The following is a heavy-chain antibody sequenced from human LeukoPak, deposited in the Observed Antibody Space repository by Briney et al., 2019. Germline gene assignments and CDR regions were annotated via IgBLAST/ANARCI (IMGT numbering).Heavy chain of an antibody. V-gene: IGHV1-69*13. D-gene: IGHD5-18*01. CDR3: AREEYSYGYGYYYYYGMDV. Sequence: SVKVSCKASGGTFSSYAISWVRQAPGQGLEWMGGIIPIFGTANYAQKFQGRVTITAGESTSTAYMELSSLRSEDTAVYYCAREEYSYGYGYYYYYGMDVWGQGTTVTVSS. CDR1: GGTFSSYA. CDR2: IIPIFGTA. J-gene: IGHJ6*02.